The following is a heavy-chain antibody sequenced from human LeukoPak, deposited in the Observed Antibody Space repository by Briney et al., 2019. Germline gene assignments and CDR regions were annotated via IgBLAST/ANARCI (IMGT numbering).Heavy chain of an antibody. CDR2: IYHSGST. V-gene: IGHV4-30-2*02. CDR3: ARSTSDRLYYYYYMDV. Sequence: SETLSLTCAVSGGSISSGVYSWSWIRQPPGKGLEWIGYIYHSGSTSYNPSLKSRVTISVDTSKNQFSLKLSSVTAADTAVYYCARSTSDRLYYYYYMDVWGKGTTVTVSS. CDR1: GGSISSGVYS. J-gene: IGHJ6*03. D-gene: IGHD3-22*01.